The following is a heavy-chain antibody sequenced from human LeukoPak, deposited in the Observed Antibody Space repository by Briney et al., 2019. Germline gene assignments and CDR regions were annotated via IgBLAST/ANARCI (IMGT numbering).Heavy chain of an antibody. V-gene: IGHV4-61*08. Sequence: TSETLSLTCAVYGGSFSSGDYYWSWIRQPPGKGLEWIGCIYYSGSTYYNPSLKSRVTISVDTSKNQFSLKLSSVTAADTAVYYCARDAFGGYAPYFDYWGQGTLVTVSS. CDR1: GGSFSSGDYY. J-gene: IGHJ4*02. CDR2: IYYSGST. D-gene: IGHD5-12*01. CDR3: ARDAFGGYAPYFDY.